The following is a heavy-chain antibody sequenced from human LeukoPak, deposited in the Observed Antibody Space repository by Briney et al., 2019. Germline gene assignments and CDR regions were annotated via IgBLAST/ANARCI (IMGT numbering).Heavy chain of an antibody. CDR2: ISYDGSNK. V-gene: IGHV3-30*18. CDR3: AKDLRVAYYDFWSGYYPPDYHYYGMDV. CDR1: GFTFSSYG. J-gene: IGHJ6*02. D-gene: IGHD3-3*01. Sequence: GGSLRLSCAASGFTFSSYGMHWVRQAPGKGLEWVAVISYDGSNKYYADSVKGRFTISRDNSKNTLYLQMNSLRAEDTAVYYCAKDLRVAYYDFWSGYYPPDYHYYGMDVWGQGTTVTVSS.